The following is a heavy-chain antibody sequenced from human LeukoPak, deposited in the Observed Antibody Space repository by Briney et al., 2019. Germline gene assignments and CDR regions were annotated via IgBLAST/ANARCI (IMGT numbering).Heavy chain of an antibody. CDR1: GFTLSSNY. D-gene: IGHD6-6*01. V-gene: IGHV3-66*01. CDR3: ARDPMYSSYWHDY. J-gene: IGHJ4*02. Sequence: GGSLRLSCAASGFTLSSNYMSWVRQAPGKGLEWVSVIYSGGSTYYADSVKGRFTISRDNSKNTLYPQMNSLRAEDTAVYYCARDPMYSSYWHDYWGQGTLVTVSS. CDR2: IYSGGST.